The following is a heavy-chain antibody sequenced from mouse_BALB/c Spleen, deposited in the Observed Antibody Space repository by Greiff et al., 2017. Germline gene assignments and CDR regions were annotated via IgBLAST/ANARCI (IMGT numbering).Heavy chain of an antibody. D-gene: IGHD1-1*01. Sequence: VHVKQSGTVLARPGASVKMSCKASGYTFTSYWMHWVKQRPGQGLEWIGAIYPGNSDTSYNQKFKGKAKLTAVTSTSTAYMELSSLTNEDSAVYYCTRSGPLYGMDYWGQGTTLTVSS. CDR1: GYTFTSYW. CDR3: TRSGPLYGMDY. CDR2: IYPGNSDT. V-gene: IGHV1-5*01. J-gene: IGHJ2*01.